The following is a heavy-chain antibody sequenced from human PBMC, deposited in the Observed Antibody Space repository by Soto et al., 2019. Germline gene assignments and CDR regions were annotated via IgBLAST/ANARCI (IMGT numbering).Heavy chain of an antibody. J-gene: IGHJ4*02. D-gene: IGHD3-22*01. Sequence: SETLSLTCTVSGGSISSGDYYWSWIRQPPGKGLEWIGYIYYSGSTYYNPSLKSRVTISVDTSKNQFSLKLSPVTAADTAVYYCVTYYYDSSGYYHPPYFDYWGQGTLVTVSS. V-gene: IGHV4-30-4*01. CDR3: VTYYYDSSGYYHPPYFDY. CDR2: IYYSGST. CDR1: GGSISSGDYY.